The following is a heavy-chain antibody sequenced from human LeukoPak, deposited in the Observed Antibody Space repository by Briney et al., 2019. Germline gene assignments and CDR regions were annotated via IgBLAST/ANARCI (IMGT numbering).Heavy chain of an antibody. V-gene: IGHV3-7*01. CDR1: GFIFSNYW. CDR2: IKEDGTER. Sequence: GGSLRLSCAASGFIFSNYWMSWVRQAPGQGPEWVANIKEDGTERYYADSVKGRFTISRDNAKNSLSLQVNSLRAEDTAVYYCARSRSGYYEDYWGQGTLVTVSS. CDR3: ARSRSGYYEDY. D-gene: IGHD3-22*01. J-gene: IGHJ4*02.